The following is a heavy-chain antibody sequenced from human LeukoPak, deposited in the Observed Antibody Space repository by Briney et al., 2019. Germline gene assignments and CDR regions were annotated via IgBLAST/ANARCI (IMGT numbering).Heavy chain of an antibody. CDR1: GFTFSDHY. J-gene: IGHJ4*02. V-gene: IGHV4-34*01. Sequence: PGGSLRLSCAASGFTFSDHYTDWVRQAPGKGLEWIGEINHSGSTNYNPSLKSRVTISVDTSKNQFSLKLSSVTAADTAVYYCARCYWGKTARPTRCYFDYWGQGTLVTVSS. CDR3: ARCYWGKTARPTRCYFDY. D-gene: IGHD6-6*01. CDR2: INHSGST.